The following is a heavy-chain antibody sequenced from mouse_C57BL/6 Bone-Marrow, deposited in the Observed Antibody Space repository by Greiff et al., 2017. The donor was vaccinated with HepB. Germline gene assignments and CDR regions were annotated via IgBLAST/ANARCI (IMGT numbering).Heavy chain of an antibody. CDR3: AGHDYSNPAWFAY. CDR2: INPYNGGT. Sequence: EVQLQQSGPVLVKPGASVKMSCKASGYTFTDYYMNWVKQSHGKSLEWIGVINPYNGGTSYNQKFKGKATLTVDKSSSTAYMELNSLTSEDSAVYYCAGHDYSNPAWFAYWGQGTLVTVSA. D-gene: IGHD2-5*01. V-gene: IGHV1-19*01. CDR1: GYTFTDYY. J-gene: IGHJ3*01.